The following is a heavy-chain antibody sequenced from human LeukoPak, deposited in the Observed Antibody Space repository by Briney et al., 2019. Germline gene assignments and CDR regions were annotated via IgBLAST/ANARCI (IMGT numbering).Heavy chain of an antibody. CDR3: ARDYYDSSGYRAARHYYFDY. J-gene: IGHJ4*02. CDR2: INTNTGNP. Sequence: ASVKVSCKASGYTFTSYAMNWVRQAPGQGLEWMGWINTNTGNPTYAQGFTGRFVFSLDTSVSTAYLQISSLKAEDTAVYYCARDYYDSSGYRAARHYYFDYWGQGTLVTVSS. D-gene: IGHD3-22*01. CDR1: GYTFTSYA. V-gene: IGHV7-4-1*02.